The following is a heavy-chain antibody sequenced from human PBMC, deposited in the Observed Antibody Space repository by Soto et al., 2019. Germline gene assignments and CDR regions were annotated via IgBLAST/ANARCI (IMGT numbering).Heavy chain of an antibody. CDR1: GYNFNNYG. CDR3: AKEQLAFFDWRAQERCDFHFDGMDV. Sequence: QVQLVQSGAEVKTPGASVKVSCKASGYNFNNYGISWVRQAPGHGPEWMGWISAYNGETNFPQRLQGRVTMTADTFTSTVYMELSRLTADDTAIYYCAKEQLAFFDWRAQERCDFHFDGMDVWGQGTTVTVS. CDR2: ISAYNGET. J-gene: IGHJ6*02. V-gene: IGHV1-18*01. D-gene: IGHD3-3*02.